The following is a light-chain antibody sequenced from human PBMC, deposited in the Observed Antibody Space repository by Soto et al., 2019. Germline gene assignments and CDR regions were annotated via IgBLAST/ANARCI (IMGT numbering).Light chain of an antibody. CDR3: SSYTSSSTRV. Sequence: QSVLTQPASVSGSPGQSIAISCTGVRTDVDGYDYVSWYQQHPGQAPQLMIYEVSNRPSGVSNRFSGSKSVNTATLTISGLQTEDEADYYCSSYTSSSTRVFGTGTKVTVL. V-gene: IGLV2-14*03. J-gene: IGLJ1*01. CDR1: RTDVDGYDY. CDR2: EVS.